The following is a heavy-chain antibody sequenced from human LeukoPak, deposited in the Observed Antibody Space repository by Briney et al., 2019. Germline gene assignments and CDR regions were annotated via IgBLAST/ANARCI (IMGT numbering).Heavy chain of an antibody. CDR2: ISYDGSNK. D-gene: IGHD2-2*02. CDR1: GFTFSSYG. J-gene: IGHJ4*02. CDR3: AKDPLRYCSSTSCYTKGFDY. V-gene: IGHV3-30*18. Sequence: GGSLRLSCAASGFTFSSYGMHWVRQAPGKGLEWVAVISYDGSNKYYADSVKGQFTISRDNSKNTLYLQMNSLRAEDTAVYYCAKDPLRYCSSTSCYTKGFDYWGQGTLVTVSS.